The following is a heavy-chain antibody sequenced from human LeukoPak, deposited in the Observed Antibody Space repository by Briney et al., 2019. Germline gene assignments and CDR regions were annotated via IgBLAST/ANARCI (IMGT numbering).Heavy chain of an antibody. J-gene: IGHJ4*02. CDR1: GFTFSSYA. Sequence: GGSLRLSCAASGFTFSSYAMSWVRQAPGKGLEWVSAISGSGGSTYYADSVKGRFTISRDNSKNTLYLQMNSLRAEDTAVYYCAKALSLYYVRGSYRSPYFDYWGQGTLVTVSS. CDR2: ISGSGGST. D-gene: IGHD3-16*02. V-gene: IGHV3-23*01. CDR3: AKALSLYYVRGSYRSPYFDY.